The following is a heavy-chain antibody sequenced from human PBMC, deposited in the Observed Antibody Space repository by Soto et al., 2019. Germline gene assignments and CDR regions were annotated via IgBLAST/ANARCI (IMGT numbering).Heavy chain of an antibody. D-gene: IGHD3-10*01. J-gene: IGHJ6*02. CDR3: ASATITMIRGVTYFYYGMDL. CDR2: ISGYNGNT. Sequence: ASVKVSCKASGYTFSTYGISWVRQAPGQGLEWMGWISGYNGNTNYAQKVQDGVTMTIDTSTSTAYMEVRSLRSDDTAVYYCASATITMIRGVTYFYYGMDLWGQGTTVTAP. V-gene: IGHV1-18*04. CDR1: GYTFSTYG.